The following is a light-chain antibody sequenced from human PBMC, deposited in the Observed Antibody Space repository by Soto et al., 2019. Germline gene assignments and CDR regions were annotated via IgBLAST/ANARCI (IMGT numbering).Light chain of an antibody. V-gene: IGKV3-15*01. CDR1: KSISTN. CDR3: HQYENWPKT. J-gene: IGKJ1*01. CDR2: RAS. Sequence: EIVMTQSPPTLSVSPGERATLSCRASKSISTNVAWFQQKPGQAPSLLIFRASIRASGVPARFSGSGSGTEFTLTISSLQSEDFAVYFCHQYENWPKTFGQGTKVEI.